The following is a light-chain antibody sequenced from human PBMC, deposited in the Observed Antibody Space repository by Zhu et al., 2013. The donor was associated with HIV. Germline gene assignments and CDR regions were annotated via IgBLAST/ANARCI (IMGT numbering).Light chain of an antibody. CDR1: QSVSSSY. V-gene: IGKV3-20*01. CDR2: GAS. Sequence: EIVLTQSPGTLSLSPGERATLSCRASQSVSSSYLAWYQQKPGQAPRLLIYGASSRASGIPDRFSGSGSATDFTLTISRLQPEDFAIYYCQQYDDSPITFGQGTRLDMK. CDR3: QQYDDSPIT. J-gene: IGKJ5*01.